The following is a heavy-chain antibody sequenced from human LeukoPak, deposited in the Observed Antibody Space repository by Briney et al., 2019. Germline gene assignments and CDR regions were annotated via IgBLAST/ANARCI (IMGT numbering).Heavy chain of an antibody. J-gene: IGHJ4*02. Sequence: GGSLRLSCAASGFTFSSYAMHWVRQAPGKGLEWVAVISYDGSNKYYADSVKGRVTISRDNSKNKMDLQMNSLRAEDTAVYYCARDPAFGVVIWGDSYFDYWGQGTLVTVSS. CDR2: ISYDGSNK. D-gene: IGHD3-3*01. CDR3: ARDPAFGVVIWGDSYFDY. CDR1: GFTFSSYA. V-gene: IGHV3-30*04.